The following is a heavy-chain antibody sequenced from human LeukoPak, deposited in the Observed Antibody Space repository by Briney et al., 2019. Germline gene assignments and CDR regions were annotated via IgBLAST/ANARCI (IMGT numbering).Heavy chain of an antibody. D-gene: IGHD3-22*01. J-gene: IGHJ5*02. CDR3: ARGGVYCDNTSGYSNCFDP. CDR2: ISSSGSTI. CDR1: GFTFSDYY. Sequence: GGSLRLSCAASGFTFSDYYMSWIRQAPGKGLEWVSYISSSGSTIYYADSVKGRFTISRDNAKNSLYLQMNSLRAEDTAVYYCARGGVYCDNTSGYSNCFDPWGQGTLVTVSS. V-gene: IGHV3-11*04.